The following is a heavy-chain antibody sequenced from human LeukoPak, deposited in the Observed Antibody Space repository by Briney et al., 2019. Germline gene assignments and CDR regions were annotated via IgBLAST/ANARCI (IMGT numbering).Heavy chain of an antibody. CDR1: GGSISSYY. CDR3: AREGYFYYGSGSYYIDY. Sequence: SETLSLTCTVSGGSISSYYWSWIRQPAGKGLEWIGRIYTSGSTNYNPSLKSRVTMSVDTSKNQFSPKLSSVTAADTAVYYCAREGYFYYGSGSYYIDYWGQGTLVTVSS. J-gene: IGHJ4*02. V-gene: IGHV4-4*07. CDR2: IYTSGST. D-gene: IGHD3-10*01.